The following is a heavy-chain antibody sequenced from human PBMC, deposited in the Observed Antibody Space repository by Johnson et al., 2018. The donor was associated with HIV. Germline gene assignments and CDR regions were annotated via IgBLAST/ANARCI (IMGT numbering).Heavy chain of an antibody. V-gene: IGHV3-64*04. Sequence: QVQLVESGGGLVQPGESLRLSCAAFGFSFSTYAMHWVRQAPGKGLEYVSAISNNGGSTFYADSVRGRFTISRDNSKNTLYLQMNSLRAEDTAVYYCARAGDADAFDIWGQGTMVTVSS. D-gene: IGHD3-10*01. J-gene: IGHJ3*02. CDR1: GFSFSTYA. CDR2: ISNNGGST. CDR3: ARAGDADAFDI.